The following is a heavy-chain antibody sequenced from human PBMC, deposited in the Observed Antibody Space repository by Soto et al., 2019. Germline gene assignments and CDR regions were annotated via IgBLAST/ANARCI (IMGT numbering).Heavy chain of an antibody. J-gene: IGHJ5*02. Sequence: QVQLVQSGAEVKKPGASVKVSCKASGYTFTSYDINWVRQASGQGLEWMGWMNPNSGHTGYAQKFQGRVSMTRNTAIGRGEMGVSSLRSEDTGGYYCGGGGGGYCSGGSCYWDNWFDPWGQGTLVTVSS. CDR2: MNPNSGHT. D-gene: IGHD2-15*01. V-gene: IGHV1-8*01. CDR1: GYTFTSYD. CDR3: GGGGGGYCSGGSCYWDNWFDP.